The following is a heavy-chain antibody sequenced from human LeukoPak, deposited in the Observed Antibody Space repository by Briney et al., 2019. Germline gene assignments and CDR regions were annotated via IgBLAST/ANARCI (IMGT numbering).Heavy chain of an antibody. D-gene: IGHD3-16*02. J-gene: IGHJ4*02. CDR3: AAAVITFGGVIVPFDY. Sequence: GTSVKVSCKASGFTFTSSAMQWVRRARGQRLEWIGWIVVGSGNTNYAQKFQERVTITRDMSTSTAYMELSSLRSEDTAVYYCAAAVITFGGVIVPFDYWGQGTLVTVSS. CDR1: GFTFTSSA. V-gene: IGHV1-58*02. CDR2: IVVGSGNT.